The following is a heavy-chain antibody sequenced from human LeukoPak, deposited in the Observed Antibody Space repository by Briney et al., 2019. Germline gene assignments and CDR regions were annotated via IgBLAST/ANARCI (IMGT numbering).Heavy chain of an antibody. V-gene: IGHV1-2*02. CDR2: INPDSGGT. Sequence: ASVKVSCKASGYTFTGYYMHWVRQAPGQGLEWMGWINPDSGGTNNAQKFQGRVTMTRDTSVSTAYMELSRLRSDDTAVYYCARTFYDTLDSDAFDFWGQGTMVIVSS. J-gene: IGHJ3*01. D-gene: IGHD2/OR15-2a*01. CDR1: GYTFTGYY. CDR3: ARTFYDTLDSDAFDF.